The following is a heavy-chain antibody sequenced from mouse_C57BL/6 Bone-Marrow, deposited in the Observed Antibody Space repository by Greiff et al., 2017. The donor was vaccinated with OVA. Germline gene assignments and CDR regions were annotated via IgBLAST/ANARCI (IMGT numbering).Heavy chain of an antibody. CDR1: GYTFPSYW. D-gene: IGHD2-4*01. Sequence: QVQLQQSGAELAKPGASVKLSCKASGYTFPSYWLHWVKQRPGQGLEWIGSINPCSGYTKYNQKFTDKATLTADKSSRTAYMQLRSLTYEDSAVSYWARFDYDDDGAAWFADWGQGTLVTVSA. V-gene: IGHV1-7*01. CDR2: INPCSGYT. J-gene: IGHJ3*01. CDR3: ARFDYDDDGAAWFAD.